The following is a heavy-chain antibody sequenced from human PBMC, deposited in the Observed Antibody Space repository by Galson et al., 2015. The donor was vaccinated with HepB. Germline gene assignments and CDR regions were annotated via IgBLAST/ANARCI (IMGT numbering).Heavy chain of an antibody. CDR2: ISSSSSTI. Sequence: SLRLSCAASGFTFSSYSMNWVRQAPGKGLEWVSYISSSSSTIYYADSVKGRFTISRDNAKNSLYLQMNSLRAEDTAVYYCARVYYDFWSAYFDIWGQGTMVTVSS. CDR3: ARVYYDFWSAYFDI. J-gene: IGHJ3*02. CDR1: GFTFSSYS. V-gene: IGHV3-48*01. D-gene: IGHD3-3*01.